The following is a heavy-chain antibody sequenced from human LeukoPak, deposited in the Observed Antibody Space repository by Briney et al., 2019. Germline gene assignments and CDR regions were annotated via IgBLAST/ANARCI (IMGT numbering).Heavy chain of an antibody. D-gene: IGHD2-2*01. Sequence: GGSLRLSCAASGFTFSAYWMSWVRQAPGKGLEWVSYISSSGSTIYYADSVKGRFTISRDNAKNSLYLQMNSLRAEDTAVYYCARAPSWYCSSTSCPPNWFDPWGQGTLVTVSS. CDR3: ARAPSWYCSSTSCPPNWFDP. CDR2: ISSSGSTI. V-gene: IGHV3-11*01. CDR1: GFTFSAYW. J-gene: IGHJ5*02.